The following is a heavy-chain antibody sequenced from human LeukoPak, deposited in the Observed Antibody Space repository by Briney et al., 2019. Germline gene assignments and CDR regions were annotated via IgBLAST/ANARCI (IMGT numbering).Heavy chain of an antibody. J-gene: IGHJ4*02. CDR3: ARDISHRSIEN. Sequence: GESLRLSCAASGFTFSTYSMNWLRLAPGKGLEWVSSISPDSNYKYYVDSVKGRFTISRDNSKNTLYLQMNSLRAADTAVYYCARDISHRSIENWGQGTLVTVSS. CDR1: GFTFSTYS. V-gene: IGHV3-21*04. D-gene: IGHD2-2*01. CDR2: ISPDSNYK.